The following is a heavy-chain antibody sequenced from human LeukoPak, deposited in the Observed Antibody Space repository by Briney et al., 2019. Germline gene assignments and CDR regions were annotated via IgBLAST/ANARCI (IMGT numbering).Heavy chain of an antibody. CDR2: INPNSGGT. Sequence: ASVKVSCKASGYTFTGYYMHWVRQAPGQGLEWMGRINPNSGGTNYAQKFQGRVTMTRDTSISTAYMELSRLRSDDTAVYYCARDYSSSSYYFDYWGQGTLVTVSS. CDR3: ARDYSSSSYYFDY. D-gene: IGHD6-13*01. V-gene: IGHV1-2*06. CDR1: GYTFTGYY. J-gene: IGHJ4*02.